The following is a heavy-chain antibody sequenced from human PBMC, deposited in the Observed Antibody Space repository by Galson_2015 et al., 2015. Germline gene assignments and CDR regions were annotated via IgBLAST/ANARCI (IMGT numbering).Heavy chain of an antibody. CDR2: ISYDGSNK. CDR1: GFTFSSYA. V-gene: IGHV3-30*01. Sequence: SLRLSCAASGFTFSSYAMHWVRQAPGKGLEWVAVISYDGSNKYYADSVKGRFTISRDNSKNTLYLQMNSLRAEDTAVYYCASVGGYGDQKWVYLYYYMDVWGKGTTVTVSS. CDR3: ASVGGYGDQKWVYLYYYMDV. J-gene: IGHJ6*03. D-gene: IGHD4-17*01.